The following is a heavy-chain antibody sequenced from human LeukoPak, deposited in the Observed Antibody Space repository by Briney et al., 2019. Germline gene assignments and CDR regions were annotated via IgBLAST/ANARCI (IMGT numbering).Heavy chain of an antibody. V-gene: IGHV5-51*01. CDR3: ASPGYSSSRYPVEYFQH. CDR2: IYSGDSDA. D-gene: IGHD6-13*01. Sequence: GQSRQFASNVSAYSFTSYWIGWVRQVPGKGLEWMGIIYSGDSDARYSPSIQGQVAISVDKSMSSAYRKWNCLKSSTTTRPYCASPGYSSSRYPVEYFQHWRQGTLVSVPS. J-gene: IGHJ1*01. CDR1: AYSFTSYW.